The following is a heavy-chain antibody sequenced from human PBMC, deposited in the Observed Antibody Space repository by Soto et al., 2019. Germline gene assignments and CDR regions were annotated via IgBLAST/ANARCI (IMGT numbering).Heavy chain of an antibody. CDR1: GGSFSGYY. CDR3: ARGRIV. V-gene: IGHV4-34*01. D-gene: IGHD3-22*01. Sequence: TSETLSLTCAVYGGSFSGYYWSWIRQPPGKGLEWIGEINHSGSTNYNPSLKSRVTISVDTSKNQFSLKLSSVTAADTAVYYCARGRIVWGQGTLVTVSS. J-gene: IGHJ1*01. CDR2: INHSGST.